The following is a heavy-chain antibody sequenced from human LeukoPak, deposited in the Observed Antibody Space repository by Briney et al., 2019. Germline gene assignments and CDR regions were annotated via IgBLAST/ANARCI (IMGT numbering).Heavy chain of an antibody. D-gene: IGHD3-22*01. CDR3: ARGRAGGKPHSDFYYVRRGGWFDP. V-gene: IGHV4-39*01. CDR2: IYYSGTT. CDR1: GGSISSPNHD. Sequence: SETLSLTCSVSGGSISSPNHDWAWIRQPPGQGLEWIGSIYYSGTTYYNLSLKSRVTLSVDTSQNQFSLKLSSVTAADTAVYFCARGRAGGKPHSDFYYVRRGGWFDPWGQGSLVTVSS. J-gene: IGHJ5*02.